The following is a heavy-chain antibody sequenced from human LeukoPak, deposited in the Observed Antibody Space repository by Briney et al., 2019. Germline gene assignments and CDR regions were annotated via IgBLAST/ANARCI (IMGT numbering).Heavy chain of an antibody. CDR3: ARVYGYDSSGYYPWYFDY. D-gene: IGHD3-22*01. Sequence: SETLSLTCTVSGGSISSYYWSWIRQPPGKGLEWIGYIYYSGSTNYNPSLESRVTISVDTSKNQFSLKLSSVTAADTAVYYCARVYGYDSSGYYPWYFDYGGQGTLVTVSA. J-gene: IGHJ4*02. V-gene: IGHV4-59*01. CDR2: IYYSGST. CDR1: GGSISSYY.